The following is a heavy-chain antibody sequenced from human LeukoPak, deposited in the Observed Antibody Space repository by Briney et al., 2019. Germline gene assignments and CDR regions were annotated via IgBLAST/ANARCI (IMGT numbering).Heavy chain of an antibody. CDR3: ARRYSGSSGNFDY. CDR2: IKQDGSDK. D-gene: IGHD3-10*01. J-gene: IGHJ4*02. V-gene: IGHV3-7*01. Sequence: GSLRLSCAASGFTFSSYWMSWVRQAPGKGPEWVANIKQDGSDKYYVDSVKGRFTISRDNAKNSLYLQMNSLRAEDTAVYYCARRYSGSSGNFDYWGQGTLVTVSS. CDR1: GFTFSSYW.